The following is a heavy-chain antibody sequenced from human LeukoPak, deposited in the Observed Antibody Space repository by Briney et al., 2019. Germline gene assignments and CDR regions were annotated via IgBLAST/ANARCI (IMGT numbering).Heavy chain of an antibody. Sequence: GESLKISCKGSGYGFTSYWIGWVRQMPGKGLEWMGIIYPGDSDTRYSPSFQGQVTISADKSISTAYLQWSSLKASDTAMYYCARCLYYDFWSGYYDAFDIWGQGTMVTVSS. CDR1: GYGFTSYW. J-gene: IGHJ3*02. D-gene: IGHD3-3*01. V-gene: IGHV5-51*01. CDR3: ARCLYYDFWSGYYDAFDI. CDR2: IYPGDSDT.